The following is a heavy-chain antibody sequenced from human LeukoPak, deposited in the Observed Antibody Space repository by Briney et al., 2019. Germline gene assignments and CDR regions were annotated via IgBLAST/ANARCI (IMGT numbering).Heavy chain of an antibody. D-gene: IGHD2-15*01. CDR3: GRRRIDCSDTGCYVDY. CDR2: MNPNRGDT. CDR1: GYTFTGYY. J-gene: IGHJ4*02. Sequence: ASVTVSCKASGYTFTGYYIHWMRQAPGQGLEWMGWMNPNRGDTSYAQKFQGRVTMTRDTPINTAYMELSGLTSDDTAVYYCGRRRIDCSDTGCYVDYWGQGTLVTVSS. V-gene: IGHV1-2*02.